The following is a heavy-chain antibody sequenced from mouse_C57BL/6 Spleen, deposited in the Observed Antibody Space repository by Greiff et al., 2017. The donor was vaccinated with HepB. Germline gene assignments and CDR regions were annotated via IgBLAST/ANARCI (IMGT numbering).Heavy chain of an antibody. Sequence: EVQLVESGGDLVKPGGSLKLSCAASGFTFSSYGMSWVRQTPDKRLEWVATISSGGSYTYYPDSVKGRFTISRDNAKNTLYLQMSSLKSEDTAMYYCARRDSNYGGAMDYWGQGTSVTVSS. CDR3: ARRDSNYGGAMDY. CDR2: ISSGGSYT. D-gene: IGHD2-5*01. CDR1: GFTFSSYG. V-gene: IGHV5-6*01. J-gene: IGHJ4*01.